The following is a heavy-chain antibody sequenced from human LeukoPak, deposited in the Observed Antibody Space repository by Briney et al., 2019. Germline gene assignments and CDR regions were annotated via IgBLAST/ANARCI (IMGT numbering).Heavy chain of an antibody. CDR3: ARPLRLGELSSFDY. Sequence: PGGSLRLSCAASGFTVSNNYMSWVRQAPGKGLEWVANIKQDGSEKYYVDSVKGRFTISRDNAKNSLYLQMNSLRAEDTAVYYCARPLRLGELSSFDYWGQGTLVTVSS. CDR1: GFTVSNNY. J-gene: IGHJ4*02. CDR2: IKQDGSEK. V-gene: IGHV3-7*01. D-gene: IGHD3-16*02.